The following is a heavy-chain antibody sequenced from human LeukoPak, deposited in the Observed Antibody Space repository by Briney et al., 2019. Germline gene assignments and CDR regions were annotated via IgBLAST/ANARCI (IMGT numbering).Heavy chain of an antibody. CDR2: IRSKAYGGTT. CDR1: GFTFGDYA. V-gene: IGHV3-49*04. J-gene: IGHJ4*02. Sequence: GGSLRLSCTASGFTFGDYAMSWVRQAPGKGLEWVGFIRSKAYGGTTEYAAPVKGRFTISRDDSKSIAYLQMNSLKTEDTAVYYCTRDGAYYYDSSGSLIDYWGQGTLVTVSS. CDR3: TRDGAYYYDSSGSLIDY. D-gene: IGHD3-22*01.